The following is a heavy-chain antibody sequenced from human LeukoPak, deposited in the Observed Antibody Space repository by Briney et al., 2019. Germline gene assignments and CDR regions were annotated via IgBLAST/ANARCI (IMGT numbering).Heavy chain of an antibody. CDR3: ARDSYDFWSGYSLSGYGMDV. J-gene: IGHJ6*02. D-gene: IGHD3-3*01. V-gene: IGHV3-21*01. CDR1: GFTFSSYS. Sequence: GGSLRLSCAASGFTFSSYSMNWVRQAPGKGLEWVSSISSSSSYIYYADSVKGRFTISRDNAKNSLYLQMNSLRAEDTAVYYCARDSYDFWSGYSLSGYGMDVWGQGTTVTVSS. CDR2: ISSSSSYI.